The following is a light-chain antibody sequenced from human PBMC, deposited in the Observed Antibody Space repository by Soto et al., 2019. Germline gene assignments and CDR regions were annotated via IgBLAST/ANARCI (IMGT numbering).Light chain of an antibody. J-gene: IGLJ2*01. V-gene: IGLV2-14*01. CDR1: SSDVGGYNY. CDR2: DVN. Sequence: QSALTQPASVSGSPGQSITISCTGTSSDVGGYNYVSCYQQHPGKAPKLMIYDVNNRPSGVSNRFSGSKSDNTASLTISGLQAEDEADYYCCSYTSSNTVLFGGGTKLTVL. CDR3: CSYTSSNTVL.